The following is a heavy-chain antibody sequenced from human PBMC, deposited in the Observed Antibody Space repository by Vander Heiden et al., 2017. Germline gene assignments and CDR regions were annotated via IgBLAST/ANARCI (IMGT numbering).Heavy chain of an antibody. V-gene: IGHV4-59*08. CDR1: GGSFSSYY. D-gene: IGHD3-10*01. CDR2: IHYSGST. CDR3: ARLRGIYYYGMDV. J-gene: IGHJ6*02. Sequence: QVQLQESGPGLVKPSETLSLTCTVSGGSFSSYYWSWIRQPPGKGLEWIGYIHYSGSTNHNPSLKSRVTISVDMSKNQFSLKLSSVTAADTAVYYCARLRGIYYYGMDVWGQGTTVTVSS.